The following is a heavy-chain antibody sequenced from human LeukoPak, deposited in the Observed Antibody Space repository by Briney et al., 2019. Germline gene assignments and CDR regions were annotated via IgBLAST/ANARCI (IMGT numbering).Heavy chain of an antibody. D-gene: IGHD5-12*01. CDR2: SYDGGST. Sequence: ASETLSLTCSVSVGSISSSYYFWGWIRQPPGKGLEWIGSSYDGGSTYYNPSLRSRITMSVDTSKNQFSLKLSSVTAADTAVYYCVRQGSGPDYCGQGTLVTVAS. CDR3: VRQGSGPDY. J-gene: IGHJ4*02. V-gene: IGHV4-39*01. CDR1: VGSISSSYYF.